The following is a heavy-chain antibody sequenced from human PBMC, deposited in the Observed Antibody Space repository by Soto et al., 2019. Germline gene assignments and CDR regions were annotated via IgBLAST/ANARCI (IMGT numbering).Heavy chain of an antibody. Sequence: QLQLHESGPGLVKPSETLSLTCTVSGGSISSSSTSFWAWLRQPPGKGLEYIGSIHHTGSAFYNPSLQSRFTISVDTSRNQFPPEVSSVTAADAATYGCARIVTPSYARAYFDFWGQGTLVPVSS. V-gene: IGHV4-39*01. CDR1: GGSISSSSTSF. D-gene: IGHD1-26*01. J-gene: IGHJ4*02. CDR2: IHHTGSA. CDR3: ARIVTPSYARAYFDF.